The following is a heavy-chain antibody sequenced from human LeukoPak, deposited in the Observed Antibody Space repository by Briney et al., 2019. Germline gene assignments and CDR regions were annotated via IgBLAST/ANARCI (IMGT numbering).Heavy chain of an antibody. J-gene: IGHJ6*02. CDR3: ARDAASYCSGGSCQPRGHYYYYGMDV. Sequence: ASVKVSCKASGYTFTSYGISWVRQAPGQGLEWMGWSSAYNGNTNYAQKLHGRVTITTDTSTSTAYMELRSLRSDDTAVYYCARDAASYCSGGSCQPRGHYYYYGMDVWGQGTTVTVSS. D-gene: IGHD2-15*01. V-gene: IGHV1-18*01. CDR2: SSAYNGNT. CDR1: GYTFTSYG.